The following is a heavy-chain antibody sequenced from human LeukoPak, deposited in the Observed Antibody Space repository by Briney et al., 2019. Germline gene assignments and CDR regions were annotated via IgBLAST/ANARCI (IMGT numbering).Heavy chain of an antibody. CDR1: GGSFSGYY. D-gene: IGHD3-22*01. J-gene: IGHJ4*02. CDR3: AGLYYDSSGYYPQFDY. V-gene: IGHV4-34*01. Sequence: SETLSLTCAVYGGSFSGYYWSWIRQPPGKGLEWIGEINHSGSTNYNPSLKSRVTISVDTSKNQFSLKLSSVTAADTAVYYCAGLYYDSSGYYPQFDYWGQGTLVTVSS. CDR2: INHSGST.